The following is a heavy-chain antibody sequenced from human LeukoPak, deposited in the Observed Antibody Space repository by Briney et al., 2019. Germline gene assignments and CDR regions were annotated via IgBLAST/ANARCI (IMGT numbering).Heavy chain of an antibody. CDR1: GYTFTSYY. CDR2: INPSGGST. J-gene: IGHJ6*02. D-gene: IGHD5-18*01. V-gene: IGHV1-46*01. Sequence: ASVKVSCKGSGYTFTSYYMHWVRQAPGQGLEWMGIINPSGGSTSYAQKFQGRVTMTRDTSTSTVYMELSSLRSEDTAVYYCATSLGYSYGYYYYYYGMDVWGQGTTVTVSS. CDR3: ATSLGYSYGYYYYYYGMDV.